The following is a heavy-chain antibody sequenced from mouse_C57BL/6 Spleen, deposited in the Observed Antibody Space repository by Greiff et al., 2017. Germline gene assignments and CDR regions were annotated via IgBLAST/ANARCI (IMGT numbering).Heavy chain of an antibody. CDR2: ISSGSSTI. CDR1: GFTFSDYG. D-gene: IGHD4-1*01. V-gene: IGHV5-17*01. J-gene: IGHJ2*01. Sequence: EVKVVESGGGLVKPGGSLKLSCAASGFTFSDYGMHWVRQAPEQGLEWVAYISSGSSTIYYADTVKGRFTISRDNAKNTLFLQMTSLRSEDTAMYYCARQNWAPYFDYWGQGTTLTVSS. CDR3: ARQNWAPYFDY.